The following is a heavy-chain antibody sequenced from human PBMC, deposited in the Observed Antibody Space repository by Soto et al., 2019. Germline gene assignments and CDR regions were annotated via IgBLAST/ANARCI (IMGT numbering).Heavy chain of an antibody. D-gene: IGHD3-22*01. CDR3: AKGANYYGIFDY. CDR2: INPSGGST. V-gene: IGHV3-23*01. J-gene: IGHJ4*02. CDR1: GFTFKTYA. Sequence: EVQLLESGGGLVQPGGSLRLSCAASGFTFKTYAMSWVRQAPGKGLEWVSTINPSGGSTYYPDSVKGRFTISRDNSQDTLYLQTDRLRADDTAVYYCAKGANYYGIFDYWGQGTLVTVSS.